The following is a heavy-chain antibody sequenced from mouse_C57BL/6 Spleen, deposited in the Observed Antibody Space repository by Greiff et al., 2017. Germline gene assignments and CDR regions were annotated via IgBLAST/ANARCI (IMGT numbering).Heavy chain of an antibody. V-gene: IGHV1-82*01. CDR3: ARDYYGSSWYFDY. CDR1: GYAFSSSW. J-gene: IGHJ2*01. D-gene: IGHD1-1*01. Sequence: VQLQQSGPELVKPGASVKISCKASGYAFSSSWMNWVKQRPGKGLEWIGRIYPGDGDTNYNGKFKGKATLTADKSSSTAYMQLSSLTSEDSAVYFCARDYYGSSWYFDYWGQGTTLTVSS. CDR2: IYPGDGDT.